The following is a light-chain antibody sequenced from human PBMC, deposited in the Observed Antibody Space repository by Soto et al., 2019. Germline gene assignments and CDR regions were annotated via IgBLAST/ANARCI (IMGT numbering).Light chain of an antibody. Sequence: QSVLAQPPSASGTPGQRVTISCSGGSSNIGSNHVYWYQHLPGTAPKLLIYSNNQRPSGVPDRFSGSKSGTSASLAISVLRSEDEADYYCAAWDDSLSVNYVFGTRTKVTVL. CDR3: AAWDDSLSVNYV. CDR1: SSNIGSNH. V-gene: IGLV1-47*02. CDR2: SNN. J-gene: IGLJ1*01.